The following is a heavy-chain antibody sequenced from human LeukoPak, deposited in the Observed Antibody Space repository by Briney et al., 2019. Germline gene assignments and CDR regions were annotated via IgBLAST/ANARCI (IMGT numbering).Heavy chain of an antibody. CDR1: GFTFSSYG. Sequence: GRSLRLSCAASGFTFSSYGMHWVRQAPGKGLEWVAVISYDGSNKYYADSVKGRFTISRDNSKNTLYLQMNSLRAEDTAVYYCAKDLGVIGAFDIWGQGTMVTVSS. J-gene: IGHJ3*02. CDR3: AKDLGVIGAFDI. V-gene: IGHV3-30*18. CDR2: ISYDGSNK.